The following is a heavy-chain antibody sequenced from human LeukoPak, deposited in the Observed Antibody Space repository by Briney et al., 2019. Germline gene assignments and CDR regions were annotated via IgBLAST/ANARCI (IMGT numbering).Heavy chain of an antibody. CDR2: INHSGST. Sequence: PSQTLYLTCTVSGVSISSDSYYWSWIRQPPGKGLEWIGEINHSGSTNYNPSLKSRVTISVDTSKNQFSLKLSSVTAADTAVYYCARGGFGSLYWGQGTLVTVSS. J-gene: IGHJ4*02. CDR3: ARGGFGSLY. CDR1: GVSISSDSYY. D-gene: IGHD3-10*01. V-gene: IGHV4-39*07.